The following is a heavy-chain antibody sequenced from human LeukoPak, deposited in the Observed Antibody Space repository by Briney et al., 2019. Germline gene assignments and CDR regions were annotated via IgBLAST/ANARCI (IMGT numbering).Heavy chain of an antibody. D-gene: IGHD6-13*01. CDR2: IRSKAYGGTT. CDR1: GFTFGDYG. J-gene: IGHJ6*03. CDR3: TRDDSSSWPRYYYYMDV. Sequence: GGSLRLSCTASGFTFGDYGMSWVRQAPGKGLEWVGFIRSKAYGGTTEYAASVKGRFTISRDDSKSIAYLQMNSLKTEDTAVYYCTRDDSSSWPRYYYYMDVWGKGTTVTISS. V-gene: IGHV3-49*04.